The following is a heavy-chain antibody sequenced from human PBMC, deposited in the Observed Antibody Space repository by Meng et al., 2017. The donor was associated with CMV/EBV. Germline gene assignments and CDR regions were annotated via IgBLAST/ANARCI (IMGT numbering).Heavy chain of an antibody. J-gene: IGHJ4*02. CDR1: GGSFSGYY. CDR2: INHSGST. Sequence: QVQPPQWGAGLFKPSETLSLTCAVYGGSFSGYYWSWIRQPPGKGLEWIGEINHSGSTNYNPSLKSRVTISVDTSKNQFSLKLSSVTAADTAVYYCARVWDSGWDYWGQGTLVTVSS. V-gene: IGHV4-34*01. D-gene: IGHD3-22*01. CDR3: ARVWDSGWDY.